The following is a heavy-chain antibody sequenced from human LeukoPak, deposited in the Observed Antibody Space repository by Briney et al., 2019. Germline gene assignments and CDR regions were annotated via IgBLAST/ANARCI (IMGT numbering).Heavy chain of an antibody. CDR1: GGTFSSYA. CDR2: IIPIFGTA. J-gene: IGHJ5*02. V-gene: IGHV1-69*05. D-gene: IGHD2-2*03. CDR3: ARDGYCSSTSCYGWTWFDP. Sequence: GASVTVSCKASGGTFSSYAISWVRQAPGQGLEWMGGIIPIFGTANYAQKFQGRVTITTDESTSTAYMELSSLRSEDTAVYYCARDGYCSSTSCYGWTWFDPWGQGTLVTVSS.